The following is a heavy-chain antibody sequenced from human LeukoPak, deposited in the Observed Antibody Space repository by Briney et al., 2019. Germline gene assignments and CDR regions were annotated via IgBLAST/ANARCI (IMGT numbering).Heavy chain of an antibody. D-gene: IGHD3-10*01. CDR3: AKDRGVILSSHDY. J-gene: IGHJ4*02. Sequence: GGSLRLSCAASGFTFSSYAMSWVRQAPGKGLEWVSAISGSGGSTYYADSVKGRFTISRDNSKNTLYLQINSLRAEDTAVYYCAKDRGVILSSHDYWGQGTLVTVSS. V-gene: IGHV3-23*01. CDR2: ISGSGGST. CDR1: GFTFSSYA.